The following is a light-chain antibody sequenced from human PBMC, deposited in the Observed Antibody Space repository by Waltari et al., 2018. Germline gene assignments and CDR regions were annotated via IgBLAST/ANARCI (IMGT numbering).Light chain of an antibody. Sequence: EIVTTQSPATLSVSPGERATLSCRASQSVSSNLAWYQQKPGQAPRLLIYGASTRATGIPARFSGSGSGTEFTLTISSLQSEDFAVYYCQQYNNWPPLTFGGGTKVEIK. CDR2: GAS. J-gene: IGKJ4*01. CDR1: QSVSSN. CDR3: QQYNNWPPLT. V-gene: IGKV3-15*01.